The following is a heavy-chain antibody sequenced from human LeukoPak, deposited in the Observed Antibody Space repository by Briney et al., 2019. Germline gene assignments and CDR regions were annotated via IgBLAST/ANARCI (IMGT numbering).Heavy chain of an antibody. D-gene: IGHD6-19*01. CDR2: ISGSGGST. Sequence: GGSLRLSCAASGFTFSSYAMSWVRQAPGKGLEWVSAISGSGGSTYYADSVKGRFTISRDNSKNTLYLQMNSLRPEDTAVYYCAKDPGSGWNGGIFDYWGQGTLVTVSS. CDR1: GFTFSSYA. V-gene: IGHV3-23*01. CDR3: AKDPGSGWNGGIFDY. J-gene: IGHJ4*02.